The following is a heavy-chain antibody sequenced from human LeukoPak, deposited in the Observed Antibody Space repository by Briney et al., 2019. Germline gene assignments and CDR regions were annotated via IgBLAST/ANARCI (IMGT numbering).Heavy chain of an antibody. J-gene: IGHJ3*02. CDR1: GGSISSSSYY. V-gene: IGHV4-39*01. D-gene: IGHD6-19*01. Sequence: PSETLSLTCTVSGGSISSSSYYWGWIRQPPGKGLEWIGSIYYSGSTYYNPSLKSRVTISVDTSKNQFSLKLSSVTAADTAVYYCARHPRRIAVAGHDAFDIWGQGTTVTISS. CDR3: ARHPRRIAVAGHDAFDI. CDR2: IYYSGST.